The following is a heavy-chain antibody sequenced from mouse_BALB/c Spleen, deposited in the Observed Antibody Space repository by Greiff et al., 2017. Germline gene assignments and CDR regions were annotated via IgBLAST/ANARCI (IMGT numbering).Heavy chain of an antibody. Sequence: VHLVESGPGLVAPSQSLSITCTVSGFSLSRYSVHWVRQPPGKGLEWLGMIWGGGSTDYNSALKSRLSISKDNSKSQVFLKMNSLQTDDTAMYYCARMGGKGEAWFAYWGQGTLVTVSA. CDR3: ARMGGKGEAWFAY. D-gene: IGHD1-3*01. V-gene: IGHV2-6-4*01. CDR1: GFSLSRYS. J-gene: IGHJ3*01. CDR2: IWGGGST.